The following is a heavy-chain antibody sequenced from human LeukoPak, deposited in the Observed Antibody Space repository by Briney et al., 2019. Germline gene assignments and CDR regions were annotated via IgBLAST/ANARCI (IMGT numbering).Heavy chain of an antibody. D-gene: IGHD3-9*01. V-gene: IGHV3-30*18. CDR2: ISYDGSNK. Sequence: GGSLTLSCAASGFTFSSYGVHWVRQAPGKGLEWVAGISYDGSNKYYADSVKSRFTIVRDNSKNTLYLQMNSLRAEDTAVYYCAKDWGPVYDILTGRDYGAQGTLVTVSS. CDR3: AKDWGPVYDILTGRDY. CDR1: GFTFSSYG. J-gene: IGHJ4*02.